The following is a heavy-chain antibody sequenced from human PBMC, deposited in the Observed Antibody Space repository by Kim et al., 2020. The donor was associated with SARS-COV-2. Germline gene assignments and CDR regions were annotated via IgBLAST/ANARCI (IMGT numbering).Heavy chain of an antibody. J-gene: IGHJ6*02. Sequence: GGSLRLSCAASGFTFSNAWMNWVRQAPGKGLEWVGRIKSKINGGTTGYAAPVKGRFTISRDDSKNTLYLQMRSLKTEDTAVYYCTSDLGDYWGGDCYSRVWGLGTTVTVSS. D-gene: IGHD2-21*02. V-gene: IGHV3-15*01. CDR2: IKSKINGGTT. CDR3: TSDLGDYWGGDCYSRV. CDR1: GFTFSNAW.